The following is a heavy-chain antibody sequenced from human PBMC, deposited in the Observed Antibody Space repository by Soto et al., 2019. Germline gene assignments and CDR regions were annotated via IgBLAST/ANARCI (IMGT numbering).Heavy chain of an antibody. CDR1: GFTLSSYA. Sequence: QVQLVESGGGVVQPGRSLRLSCAASGFTLSSYAMHWVRQAPGKGLEWVAVISCAGTSTYYADSGRGRFTISRYNSKDPVYLQLNSLGTENPDVYHYTTDPGNDGNEYYAFGSWGQGTLVTVYS. CDR3: TTDPGNDGNEYYAFGS. J-gene: IGHJ4*02. D-gene: IGHD3-16*01. CDR2: ISCAGTST. V-gene: IGHV3-30-3*01.